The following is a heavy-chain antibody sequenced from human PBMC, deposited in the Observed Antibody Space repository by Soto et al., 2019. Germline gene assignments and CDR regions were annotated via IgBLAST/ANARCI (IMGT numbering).Heavy chain of an antibody. CDR1: GFTFSSYG. V-gene: IGHV3-30*18. CDR3: AKGWGLVDY. D-gene: IGHD3-16*01. J-gene: IGHJ4*02. Sequence: QVQLVESGGGVVQPGRSLRLSCAASGFTFSSYGMHWVRQAPGKGLEWVAVISYDGSNKYYADSVKGRFTISRDNSKNTLYQQMNSLRAEDTAVYYCAKGWGLVDYWGQGTLVTVSS. CDR2: ISYDGSNK.